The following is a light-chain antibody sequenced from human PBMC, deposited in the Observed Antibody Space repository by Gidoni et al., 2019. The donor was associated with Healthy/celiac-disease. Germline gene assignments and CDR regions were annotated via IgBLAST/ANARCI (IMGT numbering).Light chain of an antibody. Sequence: DVQMTQSPSSLSATVGDRVTITCRASQSLDRFLNWYQQIPGKAPKRLISAASTLQSGVPSRFSGSGSGTQFTLTITSLHPEDSATYFCQQSQGTPWTFGQGTKVEIK. CDR2: AAS. CDR3: QQSQGTPWT. CDR1: QSLDRF. J-gene: IGKJ1*01. V-gene: IGKV1-39*01.